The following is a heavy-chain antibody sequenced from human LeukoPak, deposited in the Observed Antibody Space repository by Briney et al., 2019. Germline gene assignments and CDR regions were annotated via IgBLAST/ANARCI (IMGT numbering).Heavy chain of an antibody. V-gene: IGHV3-23*01. CDR2: ISGGGGST. D-gene: IGHD3-22*01. CDR3: AKLGSDLSITMIVVVHFDY. J-gene: IGHJ4*02. CDR1: GFTFSSYA. Sequence: GGSLRRSCAASGFTFSSYAMSWVRQAPGKGLEWVSAISGGGGSTYYADSVKGRFTISRDNSKNTLYLQMNSLRAEDTAVYYCAKLGSDLSITMIVVVHFDYWGQGTLVTVSS.